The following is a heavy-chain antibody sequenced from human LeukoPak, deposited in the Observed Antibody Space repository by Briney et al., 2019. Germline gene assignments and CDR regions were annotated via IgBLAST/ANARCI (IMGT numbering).Heavy chain of an antibody. CDR3: ASGPDIVVVPAAKYYFDY. D-gene: IGHD2-2*01. J-gene: IGHJ4*02. CDR2: IIPIFVTA. Sequence: SVKVSCKASGGTFSSYAISWVRQAPGQGLEWMEGIIPIFVTANYAQKFQGRVTITTDESTSTAYMELSSLRSEDTAVYYCASGPDIVVVPAAKYYFDYWGQGTLVTVSS. CDR1: GGTFSSYA. V-gene: IGHV1-69*05.